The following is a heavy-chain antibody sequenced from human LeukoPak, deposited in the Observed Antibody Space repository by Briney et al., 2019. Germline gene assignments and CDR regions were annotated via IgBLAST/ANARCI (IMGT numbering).Heavy chain of an antibody. V-gene: IGHV1-2*02. Sequence: ASVKVSCKASQYTFTNFYIHWVRQAPGQGLEWMGWINPSSGGTNYAQNFQVRVTMTRDTSISAAYMDLNRLRPDDTAVYYCARGRHYYDSTGYYYDLDYWGQGTLVTVSS. CDR3: ARGRHYYDSTGYYYDLDY. CDR2: INPSSGGT. J-gene: IGHJ4*02. CDR1: QYTFTNFY. D-gene: IGHD3-22*01.